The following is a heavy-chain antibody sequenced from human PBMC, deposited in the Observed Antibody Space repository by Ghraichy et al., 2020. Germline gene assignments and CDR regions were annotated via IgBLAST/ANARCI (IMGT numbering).Heavy chain of an antibody. J-gene: IGHJ3*02. Sequence: QTLSLTCAVSGGSINSATYSWSWIRQPPGKGLEWIGYIYSSGSTYYNSSLKGRVTISADGSKNQISLKLSSVTAADTAVYYCARAPYNDDGFYDDGFDTWGQGTKVTVSS. CDR1: GGSINSATYS. CDR3: ARAPYNDDGFYDDGFDT. V-gene: IGHV4-30-2*01. CDR2: IYSSGST. D-gene: IGHD3-22*01.